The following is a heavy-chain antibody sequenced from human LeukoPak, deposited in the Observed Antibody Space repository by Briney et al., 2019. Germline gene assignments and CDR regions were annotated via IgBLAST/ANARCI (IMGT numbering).Heavy chain of an antibody. J-gene: IGHJ6*02. D-gene: IGHD6-19*01. V-gene: IGHV1-8*01. CDR2: MNPNSGNT. CDR1: GYTFTSYD. CDR3: AGRGSGWSNYYYYYGMDV. Sequence: ASVKVSCKASGYTFTSYDINWVRQATGQGLEWMGWMNPNSGNTGYAQKFQGRVTMTRNTSISTAYMELSSLRSEDTAVYYCAGRGSGWSNYYYYYGMDVWGQGTTVTVSS.